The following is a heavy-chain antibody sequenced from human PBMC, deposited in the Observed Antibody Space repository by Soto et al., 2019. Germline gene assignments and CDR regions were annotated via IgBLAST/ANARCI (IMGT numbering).Heavy chain of an antibody. J-gene: IGHJ4*02. CDR2: IYYSGST. D-gene: IGHD5-18*01. V-gene: IGHV4-59*01. CDR3: ARGGYSYGYDDY. CDR1: GGSISSYY. Sequence: SETLSLTCTVSGGSISSYYWSWIRQPPGKGLEWIGYIYYSGSTNYNPSLKSRVTISVDTSKNQFSLKLSSVTAADTAVYYCARGGYSYGYDDYWGQGTLVTVS.